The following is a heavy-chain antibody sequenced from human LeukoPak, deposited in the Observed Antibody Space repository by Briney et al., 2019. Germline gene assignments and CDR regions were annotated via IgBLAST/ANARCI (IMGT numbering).Heavy chain of an antibody. J-gene: IGHJ4*02. Sequence: SETLSLTCTVSGGSISSYYWSWIRQPPGKGLEWIGSIYHSGSTYYNPSLKSRVTISVDTSKNQFSLKLSSVTAADTAVYYCARVFWSGYSYFDYWGQGTLVTVSS. V-gene: IGHV4-38-2*02. D-gene: IGHD3-3*01. CDR2: IYHSGST. CDR3: ARVFWSGYSYFDY. CDR1: GGSISSYY.